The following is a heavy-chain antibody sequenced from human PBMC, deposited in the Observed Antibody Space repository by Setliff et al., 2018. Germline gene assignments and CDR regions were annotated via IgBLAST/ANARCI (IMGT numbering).Heavy chain of an antibody. CDR1: GYTFSDYG. CDR3: ARPIDILTGRYRVYPYDY. Sequence: ASVKVSCKASGYTFSDYGITWVRQAPGQGLEWMGWISAYSGKAYYAQKLQDRVTMSTDTSTSTAYMELRSLRSDDTAVYYCARPIDILTGRYRVYPYDYWGQGTLVTVSS. J-gene: IGHJ4*02. V-gene: IGHV1-18*01. D-gene: IGHD3-9*01. CDR2: ISAYSGKA.